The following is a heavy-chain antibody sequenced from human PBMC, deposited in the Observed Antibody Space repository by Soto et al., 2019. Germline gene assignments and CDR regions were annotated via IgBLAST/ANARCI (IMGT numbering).Heavy chain of an antibody. D-gene: IGHD3-10*01. J-gene: IGHJ6*02. Sequence: EVQVVESGGGLIQPGGSLKLSCAASGFTVSSNYMSWVRQAPGKGLEWVSVLNSGGSTYYADSVKGRFTISRDNSKNMLYLQLNTLRVEDTAVYYCARDSGRPDYNYHGLDVWGQGTTGTVSS. CDR3: ARDSGRPDYNYHGLDV. CDR2: LNSGGST. V-gene: IGHV3-53*01. CDR1: GFTVSSNY.